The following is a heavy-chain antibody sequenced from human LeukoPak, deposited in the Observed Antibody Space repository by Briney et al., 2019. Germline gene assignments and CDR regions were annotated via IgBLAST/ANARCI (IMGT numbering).Heavy chain of an antibody. J-gene: IGHJ4*02. CDR2: IRGGGGST. Sequence: GGSLRLSCAASGFTFSSYAMSWVRQAPGKGLEWVSGIRGGGGSTNYAASVKGRFTIARDNSKNTLYLQMNSLGAEDTAVYYCAKVAPYGNYLFHYWGQGTRVTVSS. CDR1: GFTFSSYA. CDR3: AKVAPYGNYLFHY. D-gene: IGHD1-7*01. V-gene: IGHV3-23*01.